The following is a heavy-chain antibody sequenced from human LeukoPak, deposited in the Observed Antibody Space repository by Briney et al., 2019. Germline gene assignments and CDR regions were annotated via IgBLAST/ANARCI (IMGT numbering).Heavy chain of an antibody. V-gene: IGHV1-69*04. CDR3: ATGTVQGIDY. Sequence: SVKVSCKASGGTFSSYAISWVRQAPGQGLEWMGRITPIFGIANYAQKFQGRVTITADKSTSTAYMELSSLRSEDTAVYYCATGTVQGIDYWGQGTLVTVSS. D-gene: IGHD1-1*01. CDR1: GGTFSSYA. CDR2: ITPIFGIA. J-gene: IGHJ4*02.